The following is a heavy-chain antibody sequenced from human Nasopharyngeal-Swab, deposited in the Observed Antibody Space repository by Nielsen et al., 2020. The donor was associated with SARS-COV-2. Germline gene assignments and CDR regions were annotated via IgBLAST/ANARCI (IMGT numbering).Heavy chain of an antibody. CDR2: INPNSGGT. D-gene: IGHD3-22*01. Sequence: ASVKVSCKASGYTFTGYYMHWVRQAPGQGLEWMGWINPNSGGTNYAQKFQGRVTMTRDTSISTAYMELSRLRSDDTAVYYCARENYYDSCGLDYWGQGTLVTVSS. CDR3: ARENYYDSCGLDY. V-gene: IGHV1-2*02. J-gene: IGHJ4*02. CDR1: GYTFTGYY.